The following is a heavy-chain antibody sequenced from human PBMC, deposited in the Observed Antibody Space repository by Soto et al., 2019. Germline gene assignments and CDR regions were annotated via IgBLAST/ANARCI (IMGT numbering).Heavy chain of an antibody. V-gene: IGHV4-38-2*01. CDR1: GYSVNSFHF. CDR2: LSQNGGT. Sequence: HSDSLSITSVVSGYSVNSFHFWGWIRQPPGKGLQWIGSLSQNGGTYRNPSLRSRVTLSVDTSKNQFSLKLTSVAAADAAVYYCAAATLPGARFYGMDVWGQGSTVTVSS. CDR3: AAATLPGARFYGMDV. J-gene: IGHJ6*02. D-gene: IGHD2-2*01.